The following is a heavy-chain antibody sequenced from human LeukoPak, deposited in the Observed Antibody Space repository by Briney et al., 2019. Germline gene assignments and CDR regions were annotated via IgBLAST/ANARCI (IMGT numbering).Heavy chain of an antibody. CDR3: AREESGSNYFDY. Sequence: ASVKVSCKASGYTFTSYYMHWVRQAPGQGLEWMGGIIPIFGTANYAQKFQGRVTITADKSTSTAYMELSSLRSEDTAVYYCAREESGSNYFDYWGQGTLVTVSS. V-gene: IGHV1-69*06. CDR2: IIPIFGTA. D-gene: IGHD1-26*01. J-gene: IGHJ4*02. CDR1: GYTFTSYY.